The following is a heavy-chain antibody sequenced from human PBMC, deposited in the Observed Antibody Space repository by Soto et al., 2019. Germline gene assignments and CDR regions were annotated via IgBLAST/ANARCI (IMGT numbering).Heavy chain of an antibody. J-gene: IGHJ5*02. V-gene: IGHV4-39*07. CDR1: GGSISSSSYY. Sequence: SETLSLTCTVSGGSISSSSYYWGWIRQPPGKGLEWIGSIYYSGSTNYNPSLKSRVTISVDTSKNQFSLKLSSVTAADTAVYYCARSLYGSGNWFDPWGQGTLVTVSS. CDR2: IYYSGST. D-gene: IGHD3-10*01. CDR3: ARSLYGSGNWFDP.